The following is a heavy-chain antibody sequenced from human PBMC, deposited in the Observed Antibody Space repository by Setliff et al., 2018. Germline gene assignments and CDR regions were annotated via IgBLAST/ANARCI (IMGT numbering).Heavy chain of an antibody. CDR3: ARGGHNWNYVLPYFDY. D-gene: IGHD1-7*01. CDR1: GFSFSNYW. V-gene: IGHV3-7*01. Sequence: PGGSLRLSCAASGFSFSNYWMSWVRQAPGKGLEWVANINQDGSEKYFVGSVKGRFTISRDNAKNSLYLQMNSLRAEDTAVYYCARGGHNWNYVLPYFDYWGQGTLVTVSS. J-gene: IGHJ4*02. CDR2: INQDGSEK.